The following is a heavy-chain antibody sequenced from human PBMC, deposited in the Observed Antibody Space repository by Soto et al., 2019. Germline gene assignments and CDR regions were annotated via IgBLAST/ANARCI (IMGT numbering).Heavy chain of an antibody. D-gene: IGHD3-22*01. CDR3: ASAKYYYDSSGYYYFDY. J-gene: IGHJ4*02. CDR1: GFTFSTYS. Sequence: PEASLRLSYQTSGFTFSTYSMNRVRQAPGKGLEWVSYISAGSSTIYYADSVKGRFTISRDNAKNSLYLQMNSLRDEDTAVYYCASAKYYYDSSGYYYFDYWGQGT. CDR2: ISAGSSTI. V-gene: IGHV3-48*02.